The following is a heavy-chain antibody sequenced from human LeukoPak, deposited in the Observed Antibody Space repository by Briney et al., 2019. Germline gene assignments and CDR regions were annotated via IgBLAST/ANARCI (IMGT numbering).Heavy chain of an antibody. V-gene: IGHV3-23*01. CDR3: ASSTSCTNGVCYTFYYYYGMDV. D-gene: IGHD2-8*01. CDR2: ISCSGGST. CDR1: GFTFSSYA. Sequence: GGSLRLSCAASGFTFSSYAMSWVRQAPWKGLEWVPAISCSGGSTYYADSVKGRFTISRDNSKNTLYLQMNSLRAEDTAVYYCASSTSCTNGVCYTFYYYYGMDVWGQGTTVTVSS. J-gene: IGHJ6*02.